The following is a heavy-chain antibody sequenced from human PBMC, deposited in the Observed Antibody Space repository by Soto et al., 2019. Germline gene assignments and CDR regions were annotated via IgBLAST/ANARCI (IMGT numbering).Heavy chain of an antibody. CDR1: GFTFSSYG. CDR3: ARGTFVGFGELSVPHFDY. Sequence: GGSLRLSCAASGFTFSSYGMHWVRQAPGKGLEWVAVIWYDGSNKYYADSVKGRFTISRDNSKNTLYLQMNSLRAEDTAVYYCARGTFVGFGELSVPHFDYWGQGT. V-gene: IGHV3-33*01. CDR2: IWYDGSNK. J-gene: IGHJ4*02. D-gene: IGHD3-10*01.